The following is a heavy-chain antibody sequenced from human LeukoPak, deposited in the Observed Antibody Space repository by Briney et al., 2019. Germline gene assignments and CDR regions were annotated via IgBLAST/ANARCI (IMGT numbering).Heavy chain of an antibody. V-gene: IGHV1-69*08. D-gene: IGHD5-12*01. J-gene: IGHJ5*02. CDR1: GGSFSDYS. CDR2: IIAILDTA. CDR3: VRSGYDYDWFDP. Sequence: ASVKVSCKASGGSFSDYSISCVRQAPGQGLEGMGRIIAILDTAHYAQKFQGRFTIAADKSTTTVYMELGSLRSDDTAVYYCVRSGYDYDWFDPWGQGTLVTVSS.